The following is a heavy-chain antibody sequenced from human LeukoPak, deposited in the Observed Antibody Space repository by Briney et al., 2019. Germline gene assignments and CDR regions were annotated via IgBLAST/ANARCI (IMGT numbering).Heavy chain of an antibody. CDR3: AKDKEYSGFGPILSGYYYGMDV. CDR2: ISWDGGST. V-gene: IGHV3-43D*04. D-gene: IGHD5-12*01. CDR1: GFTFDDYA. Sequence: PGGSLRLSCTASGFTFDDYAVHWVRQAPGKGLEWVSLISWDGGSTYYADSVKGRFTISRDNSRHTLYLQMNSLGAEDTALYYCAKDKEYSGFGPILSGYYYGMDVWGKATTVTVSS. J-gene: IGHJ6*04.